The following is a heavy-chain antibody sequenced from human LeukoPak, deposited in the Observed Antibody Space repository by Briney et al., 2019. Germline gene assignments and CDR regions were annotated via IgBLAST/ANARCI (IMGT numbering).Heavy chain of an antibody. CDR2: IIPIFGTA. CDR3: ARGVTMVRGAHLCLYY. J-gene: IGHJ4*02. CDR1: GGTFSSYA. D-gene: IGHD3-10*01. Sequence: SVKVSCKASGGTFSSYAISWVRQAPGQGLEWMGGIIPIFGTANYAQKFQGRVTMTRDTSTSTVYMELSSLRSEDTAVYYCARGVTMVRGAHLCLYYWGQGTLVTVSS. V-gene: IGHV1-69*05.